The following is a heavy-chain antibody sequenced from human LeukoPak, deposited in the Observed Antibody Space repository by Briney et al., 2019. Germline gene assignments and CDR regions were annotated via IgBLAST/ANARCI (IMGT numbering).Heavy chain of an antibody. V-gene: IGHV5-51*01. CDR2: IYPDDSDT. CDR1: GYRFNYYW. Sequence: GESLKISCQGSGYRFNYYWIGWVRQMPGKGLEWMGIIYPDDSDTRYSPSFQGQVTISADKSISTAYLQWSSLKASDTAMYYCAISWETEFDYWGQGTLVTVSS. J-gene: IGHJ4*02. D-gene: IGHD1-26*01. CDR3: AISWETEFDY.